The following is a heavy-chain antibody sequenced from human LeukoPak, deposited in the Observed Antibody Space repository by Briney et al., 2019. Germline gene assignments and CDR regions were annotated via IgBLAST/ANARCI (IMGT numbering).Heavy chain of an antibody. CDR1: GFTFSSFA. CDR2: ISYEDGSNK. CDR3: ARESGGNTPYYFDY. V-gene: IGHV3-30*04. J-gene: IGHJ4*02. D-gene: IGHD2-2*02. Sequence: PGGSLRLSCAASGFTFSSFALHWVHQAPGKGLEWVAVISYEDGSNKYYADSVKGRFTISRDNSKHTVYLQMNSLRTEDTAVYYCARESGGNTPYYFDYWGQGALVTVSS.